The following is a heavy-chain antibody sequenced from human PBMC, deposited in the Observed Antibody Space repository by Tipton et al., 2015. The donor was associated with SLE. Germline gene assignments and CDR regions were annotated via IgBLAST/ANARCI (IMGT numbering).Heavy chain of an antibody. CDR1: GGFISSYY. V-gene: IGHV4-59*01. CDR2: INYSGST. CDR3: ARGVAFDS. Sequence: LRLSCTVSGGFISSYYWSWIRQTPGKGLEWIGYINYSGSTTYNPSLKSRVSISVDTSNNEFSLKLNSATAADTGIYYCARGVAFDSWGQGTLVTVSS. J-gene: IGHJ4*02.